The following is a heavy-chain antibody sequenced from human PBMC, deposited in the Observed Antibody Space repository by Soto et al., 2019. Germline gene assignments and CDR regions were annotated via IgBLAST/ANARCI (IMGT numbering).Heavy chain of an antibody. CDR2: ISGSGGVT. CDR1: GFTFSSYA. CDR3: VKIHSGSSEDAFDV. Sequence: EVQLLESGGGLVQPGGSQRLSCEASGFTFSSYAMSWVRQGPGKGLEWVTLISGSGGVTDYADSVKGRFTVSRDNSKNTMYLELNSLTAVATAIYYCVKIHSGSSEDAFDVWGQGTVVTVSS. J-gene: IGHJ3*01. V-gene: IGHV3-23*01. D-gene: IGHD6-19*01.